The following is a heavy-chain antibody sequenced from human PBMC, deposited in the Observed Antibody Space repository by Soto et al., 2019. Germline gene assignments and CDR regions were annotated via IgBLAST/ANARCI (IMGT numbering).Heavy chain of an antibody. CDR2: IIPMFRTT. D-gene: IGHD1-20*01. CDR3: AKGKGFRGGLTGSLGDYSYYYGMDV. J-gene: IGHJ6*02. Sequence: QVQLVQSGTGVKEPGSSVKVSCKASGGSFSSYAISWVRQAPGQGLEWMGGIIPMFRTTNYAQKFQGRVTITADASTSTGYVELSRLRSEDTAVYYCAKGKGFRGGLTGSLGDYSYYYGMDVWGQGTTVTVSS. CDR1: GGSFSSYA. V-gene: IGHV1-69*01.